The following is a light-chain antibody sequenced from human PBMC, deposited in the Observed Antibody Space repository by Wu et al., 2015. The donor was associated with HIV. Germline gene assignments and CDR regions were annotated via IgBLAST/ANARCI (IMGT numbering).Light chain of an antibody. CDR1: QSVSTY. V-gene: IGKV3-11*01. Sequence: EVVLTQSPATLSLSPGEGATLSCRASQSVSTYVAWHQQKPGQTPRLLIYDTSNRATGVPARFSGSGSGTDFTLTISSLEPEDFAVYYCQQRNNWVWTFGQGTKVEIK. CDR2: DTS. CDR3: QQRNNWVWT. J-gene: IGKJ1*01.